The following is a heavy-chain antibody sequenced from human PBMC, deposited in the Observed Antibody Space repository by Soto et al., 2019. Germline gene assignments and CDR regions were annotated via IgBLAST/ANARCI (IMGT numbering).Heavy chain of an antibody. V-gene: IGHV1-18*04. J-gene: IGHJ6*02. CDR3: ARGTATTYFYYGMDV. D-gene: IGHD5-18*01. CDR2: ISAYNGNT. Sequence: ASVKVSCKASGYTFTSYGISWVRQAPGQGLEWMGWISAYNGNTNYAQKLQGRVTMTTDTSTSTAYMELRSLRSDDTAVYYCARGTATTYFYYGMDVWGQGTTVTVSS. CDR1: GYTFTSYG.